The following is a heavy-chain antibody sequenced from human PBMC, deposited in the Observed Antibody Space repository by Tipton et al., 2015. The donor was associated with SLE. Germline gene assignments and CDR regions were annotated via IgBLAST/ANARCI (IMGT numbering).Heavy chain of an antibody. CDR2: INPSGGST. Sequence: QSGPEVKKPGASVKVSCKASGYTFTSYYMHWVRQAPGQGLEWMGIINPSGGSTSYAQKFQGRVTMTRDTSTSTVYMELSSLRSEDTAVYYCARESGPLGYCSSTSCYTRGYYFDYWGQGTLVTVSS. D-gene: IGHD2-2*02. CDR1: GYTFTSYY. V-gene: IGHV1-46*01. J-gene: IGHJ4*02. CDR3: ARESGPLGYCSSTSCYTRGYYFDY.